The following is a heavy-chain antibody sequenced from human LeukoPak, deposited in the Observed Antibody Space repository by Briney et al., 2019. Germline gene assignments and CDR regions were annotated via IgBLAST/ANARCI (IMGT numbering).Heavy chain of an antibody. J-gene: IGHJ3*02. CDR3: ARRDQYSDSSGQYLAYDI. Sequence: PGGSLRLSCVASGFTFSGYWMGWVRQAPGKGLEWVASIKKDGSDKYYVDSVKGRYTISRDNAKNSLYLQMNSLKASDTGMYYCARRDQYSDSSGQYLAYDIWGQGTMVTVAS. V-gene: IGHV3-7*03. CDR2: IKKDGSDK. CDR1: GFTFSGYW. D-gene: IGHD3-22*01.